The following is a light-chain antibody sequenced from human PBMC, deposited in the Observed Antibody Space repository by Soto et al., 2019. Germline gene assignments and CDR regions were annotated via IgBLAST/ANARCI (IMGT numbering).Light chain of an antibody. V-gene: IGKV3-20*01. Sequence: EIVLTQSPGTLSLSPGERATLSCRASQSVSSNLAWYQQKPGQAPRLLIYGASTRATGIPARFSGSGSGTDFTLTISRLETEDFAVFYCQQYGTSEIIFGQGTRLEIK. J-gene: IGKJ5*01. CDR2: GAS. CDR3: QQYGTSEII. CDR1: QSVSSN.